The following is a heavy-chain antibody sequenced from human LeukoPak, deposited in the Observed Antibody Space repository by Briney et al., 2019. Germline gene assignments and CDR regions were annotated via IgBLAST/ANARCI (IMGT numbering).Heavy chain of an antibody. CDR2: IIPILGIA. Sequence: GASVKVSCKASGGTFSSYAISWVRQAPGQGLEWMGRIIPILGIANYAQKFQGRVTITADKSTSTAYMELSSLRSEDTAVYYCASGSGRPGTFDYWGQGTLVTVSS. V-gene: IGHV1-69*04. CDR3: ASGSGRPGTFDY. CDR1: GGTFSSYA. D-gene: IGHD1-26*01. J-gene: IGHJ4*02.